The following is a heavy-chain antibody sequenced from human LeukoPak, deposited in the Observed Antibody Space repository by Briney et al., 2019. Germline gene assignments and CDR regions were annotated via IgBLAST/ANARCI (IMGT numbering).Heavy chain of an antibody. Sequence: SVKVSCKASGGTFSSYAISWVRQAPGQGLEWVGGIIPIFGTANYAQKFQGRVTITTDESTSTAYMELSSLRSEDTAVYYCARVGWECSSTSCYIPDYWGQGTLVTVSS. CDR3: ARVGWECSSTSCYIPDY. D-gene: IGHD2-2*02. J-gene: IGHJ4*02. V-gene: IGHV1-69*05. CDR2: IIPIFGTA. CDR1: GGTFSSYA.